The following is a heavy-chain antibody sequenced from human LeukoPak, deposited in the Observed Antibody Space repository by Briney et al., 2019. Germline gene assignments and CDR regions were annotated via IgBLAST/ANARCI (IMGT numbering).Heavy chain of an antibody. CDR1: GFTFSSYG. V-gene: IGHV3-33*01. D-gene: IGHD2-2*01. CDR3: ARDRCSSTSSCYHPYAFDM. Sequence: PGRSLRLSCAASGFTFSSYGMHWVRQAPGKGLEWVAVIWYDGSNKYYADSVKGRFTISRDNSKNTLYLQMNSLRAEDTAVYYCARDRCSSTSSCYHPYAFDMWGQGTMVTVSS. CDR2: IWYDGSNK. J-gene: IGHJ3*02.